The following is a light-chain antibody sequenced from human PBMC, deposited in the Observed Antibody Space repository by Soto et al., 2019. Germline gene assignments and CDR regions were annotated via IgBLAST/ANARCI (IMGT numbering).Light chain of an antibody. V-gene: IGLV3-1*01. CDR3: QGWDRSTAV. CDR1: KLEARY. Sequence: SYELTQPPSVSVSPGQTASITCSGAKLEARYICWFQQKPGQSPVLVIYQDTKRPSGIPERFSASNSGDTATLTISGTQAMDEADYYCQGWDRSTAVFGGGTKLTVL. J-gene: IGLJ2*01. CDR2: QDT.